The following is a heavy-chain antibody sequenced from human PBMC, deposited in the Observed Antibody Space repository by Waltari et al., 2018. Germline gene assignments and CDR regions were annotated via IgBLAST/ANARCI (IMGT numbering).Heavy chain of an antibody. CDR1: GDSISSHN. CDR2: TYHNGAT. V-gene: IGHV4-59*11. Sequence: QVQLQESGPRLVKPSETLSLTCSVSGDSISSHNWSWIRQSLGKGLEWLVYTYHNGATNYNPSLERRVTISGDTSMNQFSLRLSSVTTADTAVYYCARGRSAGGFFTFDSWGQGALVTVSS. CDR3: ARGRSAGGFFTFDS. D-gene: IGHD3-3*01. J-gene: IGHJ4*02.